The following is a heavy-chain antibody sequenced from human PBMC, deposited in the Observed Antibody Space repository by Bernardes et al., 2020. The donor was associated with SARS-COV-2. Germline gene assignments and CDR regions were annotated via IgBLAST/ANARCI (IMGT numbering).Heavy chain of an antibody. J-gene: IGHJ4*02. V-gene: IGHV3-7*01. CDR1: GFTFSNYW. Sequence: GGSLRLSCAASGFTFSNYWMSWVRQAPGKGLEWVANIKQDGSEEYYVDSVRGRFTISRDNAKSSLYLQMSSLRVEDTAVYYCARDSGQLGSGDHWGQGTLVTVSS. CDR2: IKQDGSEE. D-gene: IGHD6-6*01. CDR3: ARDSGQLGSGDH.